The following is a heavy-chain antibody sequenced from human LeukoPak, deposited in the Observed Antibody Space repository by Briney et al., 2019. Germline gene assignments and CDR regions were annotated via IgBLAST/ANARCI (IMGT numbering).Heavy chain of an antibody. J-gene: IGHJ6*03. CDR2: INPNSGGT. CDR1: GYTFTGYY. Sequence: GASVKVSCKASGYTFTGYYMHWVRQAPGQGLEWMGWINPNSGGTNYAQKFQGRVTMTRNTSISTAYMELSSLRSEDTAVYYCARGPGGYDILTGYYTGHYMDVWGKGTTVTISS. V-gene: IGHV1-2*02. D-gene: IGHD3-9*01. CDR3: ARGPGGYDILTGYYTGHYMDV.